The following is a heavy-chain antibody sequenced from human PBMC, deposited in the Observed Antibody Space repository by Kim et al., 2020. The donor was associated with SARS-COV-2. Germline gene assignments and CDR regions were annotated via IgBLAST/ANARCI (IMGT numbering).Heavy chain of an antibody. CDR2: IYSDDST. CDR1: GFMISDNY. CDR3: ARVVLNWEWALGF. D-gene: IGHD1-26*01. Sequence: GGSLRLSCAASGFMISDNYMSWVRQTPERGLEWVSAIYSDDSTYYTDSVKGRFTISRDTSKNTVYLQMNSLRAEDTAVYYCARVVLNWEWALGFWGQGTLVTFSS. V-gene: IGHV3-53*01. J-gene: IGHJ4*02.